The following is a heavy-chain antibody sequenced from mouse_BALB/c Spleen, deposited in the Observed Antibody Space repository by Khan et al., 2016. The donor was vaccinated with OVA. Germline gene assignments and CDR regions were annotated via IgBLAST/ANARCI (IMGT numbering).Heavy chain of an antibody. V-gene: IGHV1-9*01. D-gene: IGHD2-2*01. CDR1: GYTFSSYW. Sequence: QIQLVQSGGDLMKPGASVKISCKATGYTFSSYWIEWVKQRPGHGLEWIGQIFPGSVSITYNEKFKGKATFTADTSSNTAYMQLSSLTSDDSAVYYWARGGYGGFAFWGQGTSVTVSA. CDR3: ARGGYGGFAF. CDR2: IFPGSVSI. J-gene: IGHJ3*01.